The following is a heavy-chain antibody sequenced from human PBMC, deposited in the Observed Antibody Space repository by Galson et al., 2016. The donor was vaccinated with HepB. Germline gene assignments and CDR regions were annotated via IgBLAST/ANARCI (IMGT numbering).Heavy chain of an antibody. V-gene: IGHV3-21*01. Sequence: SLRLSCAASGFTFSTYSMNWVRQAPGKGLEWVSSISGSSNYLYYADSVKGRFTISRDNAKNSLDLQMNSLRAEDTAVYFCARGVLATTYYFDSWGQGTLVTVSS. J-gene: IGHJ4*02. D-gene: IGHD4/OR15-4a*01. CDR2: ISGSSNYL. CDR1: GFTFSTYS. CDR3: ARGVLATTYYFDS.